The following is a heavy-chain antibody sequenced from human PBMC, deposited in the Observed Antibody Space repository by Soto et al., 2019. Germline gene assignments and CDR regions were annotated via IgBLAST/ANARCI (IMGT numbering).Heavy chain of an antibody. CDR3: ARDSGSYQDYYYYGMDV. CDR1: GFTVSSNY. CDR2: IYSGGST. V-gene: IGHV3-53*01. J-gene: IGHJ6*02. D-gene: IGHD1-26*01. Sequence: GGSLRLSCAASGFTVSSNYMSWVRQAPGKGLEWVSVIYSGGSTYYADSVKGRFTISRDNSKNTLYLQMNSLRAEDTAVYYCARDSGSYQDYYYYGMDVWGQGTTVTVSS.